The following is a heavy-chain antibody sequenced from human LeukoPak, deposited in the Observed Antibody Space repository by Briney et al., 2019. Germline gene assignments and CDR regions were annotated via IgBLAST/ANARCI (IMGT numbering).Heavy chain of an antibody. V-gene: IGHV1-2*06. CDR3: ARIVGGDQYYFDY. D-gene: IGHD3-16*01. CDR1: GYTFTGYY. J-gene: IGHJ4*02. Sequence: LWASVKVSCKASGYTFTGYYMHWVRQAPGQGLEWMGRINPNSGNTNYAQKLQGRVTMTTDTSTSTAYMELRSLRSDDTAVYYCARIVGGDQYYFDYWGQGTLVAVSS. CDR2: INPNSGNT.